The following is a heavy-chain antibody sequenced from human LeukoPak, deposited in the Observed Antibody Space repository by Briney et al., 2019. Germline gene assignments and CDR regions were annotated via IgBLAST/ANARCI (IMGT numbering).Heavy chain of an antibody. J-gene: IGHJ4*02. Sequence: SETLSLTCAVYGGSFSGYYWSWIRQPPGKGLEWIGEINHSGSTNYNPSLKSRVTISVDTSKNQFSLKLSSVTAADTAVYYCAASPAYYDSSGYWGQGTLVTVSS. V-gene: IGHV4-34*01. D-gene: IGHD3-22*01. CDR1: GGSFSGYY. CDR2: INHSGST. CDR3: AASPAYYDSSGY.